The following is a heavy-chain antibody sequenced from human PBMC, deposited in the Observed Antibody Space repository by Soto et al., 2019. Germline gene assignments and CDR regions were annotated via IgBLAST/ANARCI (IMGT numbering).Heavy chain of an antibody. CDR1: GYTFTSQY. J-gene: IGHJ4*02. V-gene: IGHV1-46*03. Sequence: GASVKVSCKASGYTFTSQYIHWVRQAPGQGIEWMGIINPSGGSTTYAQKFQGRVTMTRDTSTSTVYMELSSLRSEDTAVYYCTRGGTSDYYDSSGYDPSPDYWGQGTRGTSPQ. CDR2: INPSGGST. D-gene: IGHD3-22*01. CDR3: TRGGTSDYYDSSGYDPSPDY.